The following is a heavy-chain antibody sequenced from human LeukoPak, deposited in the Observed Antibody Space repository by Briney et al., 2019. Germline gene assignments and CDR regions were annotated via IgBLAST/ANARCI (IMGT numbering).Heavy chain of an antibody. CDR2: IYYSGST. V-gene: IGHV4-59*01. Sequence: PSETLSLTCTVSGGSISSYYWSWLRQPPGKGLEWIGYIYYSGSTNYNPSLKSRVTISVDTSKNQFSLKLSSVTAADTAVYYCARVGYSYGTVNWFDRWGQGTLVTVSS. J-gene: IGHJ5*02. CDR3: ARVGYSYGTVNWFDR. CDR1: GGSISSYY. D-gene: IGHD5-18*01.